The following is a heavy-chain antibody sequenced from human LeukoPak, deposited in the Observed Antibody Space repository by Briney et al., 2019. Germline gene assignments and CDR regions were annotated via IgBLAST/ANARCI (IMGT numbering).Heavy chain of an antibody. CDR1: GDSINNNNYY. J-gene: IGHJ3*02. Sequence: PSETLSLTCTVSGDSINNNNYYWGWIRQPPGKGLEWLGNIYYNGRTYYSPSLKSRGTMSVDTSNNQFSLKLSSVTAADTAVYYCARITDRTIFGEIMHGFDIWGQGTPVTVSS. CDR3: ARITDRTIFGEIMHGFDI. CDR2: IYYNGRT. V-gene: IGHV4-39*01. D-gene: IGHD3-3*01.